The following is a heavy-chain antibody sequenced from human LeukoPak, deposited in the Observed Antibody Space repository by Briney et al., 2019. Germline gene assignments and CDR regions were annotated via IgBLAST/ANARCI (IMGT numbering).Heavy chain of an antibody. CDR1: GFTVSNNY. J-gene: IGHJ4*02. CDR2: IYSGDNT. Sequence: GGSLRPSCAASGFTVSNNYMSWVRQAPGKGLEWVSVIYSGDNTYYVGSVKGRFTISRDNSKNTLFLQMNRLRAEDTAVYYCAGRRVLDASFDYWGQGTLVTVSS. D-gene: IGHD3-16*01. V-gene: IGHV3-66*02. CDR3: AGRRVLDASFDY.